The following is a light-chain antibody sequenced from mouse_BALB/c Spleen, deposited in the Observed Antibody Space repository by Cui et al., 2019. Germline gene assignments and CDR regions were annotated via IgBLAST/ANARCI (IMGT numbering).Light chain of an antibody. J-gene: IGKJ1*01. Sequence: QIVPTQVPANKAGSLGEEITLTCSASSSVSYMHWYQQKSGTSPKLLIYSTSNLASGVPSRFSGSGSGTFYSLTISSAEAEDAADYYCHQWSSYPWTFGGGTKLEIK. V-gene: IGKV4-80*01. CDR2: STS. CDR3: HQWSSYPWT. CDR1: SSVSY.